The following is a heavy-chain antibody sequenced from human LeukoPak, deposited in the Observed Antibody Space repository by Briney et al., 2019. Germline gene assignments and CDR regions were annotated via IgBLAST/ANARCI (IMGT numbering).Heavy chain of an antibody. V-gene: IGHV4-34*01. CDR1: GGSFSGYY. D-gene: IGHD5-18*01. Sequence: SEXLSLTCAVYGGSFSGYYWSWIRQPPGKGLEWIGEINHSGSTNYNPSLKSRVTISVDTSKNQFSLKLSSVTAADTAVYYCASGGYSYGADAADAFDIWGQGTMVTVSS. CDR3: ASGGYSYGADAADAFDI. J-gene: IGHJ3*02. CDR2: INHSGST.